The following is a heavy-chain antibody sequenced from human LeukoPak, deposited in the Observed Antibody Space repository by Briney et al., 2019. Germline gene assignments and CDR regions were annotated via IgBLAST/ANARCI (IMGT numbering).Heavy chain of an antibody. CDR2: IYYSGST. CDR1: GGTISSYY. J-gene: IGHJ4*02. Sequence: SETLSLTCTVSGGTISSYYRSWIRQPPGKGLEWIGYIYYSGSTNYNPSLKSRVTISVDTSKNQCSLKLSSVTAADTAVYYCASSGTEGSFDYWGQGTLVTVSS. CDR3: ASSGTEGSFDY. V-gene: IGHV4-59*01. D-gene: IGHD1-1*01.